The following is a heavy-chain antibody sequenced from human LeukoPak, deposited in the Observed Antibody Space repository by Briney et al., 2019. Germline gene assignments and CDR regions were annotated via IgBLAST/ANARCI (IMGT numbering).Heavy chain of an antibody. CDR3: VTESTGTLDY. CDR1: GFTFSSHA. V-gene: IGHV3-23*01. Sequence: GGSLRLSCAASGFTFSSHAMSWVRQAPGKGLEWVSAISGSGVSTYYADSVKGRFTISRDNSKNTLYLHVNSLRAEDTAVYYCVTESTGTLDYWGQGILVTVSS. D-gene: IGHD3-9*01. J-gene: IGHJ4*02. CDR2: ISGSGVST.